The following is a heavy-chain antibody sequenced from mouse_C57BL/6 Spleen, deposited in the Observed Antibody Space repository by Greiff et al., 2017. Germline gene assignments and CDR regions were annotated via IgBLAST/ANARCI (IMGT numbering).Heavy chain of an antibody. Sequence: DVQLVESGEGLVKPGGSLKLSCAASGFTFSSYAMSWVRQTPEKRLEWVAYISSGGDYIYYADTVKGRFTISRDNARNTLYLQMSSLKSEDTAMYYCTRFTTVVADWYFDVWGTGTTVTVSS. CDR3: TRFTTVVADWYFDV. V-gene: IGHV5-9-1*02. J-gene: IGHJ1*03. D-gene: IGHD1-1*01. CDR1: GFTFSSYA. CDR2: ISSGGDYI.